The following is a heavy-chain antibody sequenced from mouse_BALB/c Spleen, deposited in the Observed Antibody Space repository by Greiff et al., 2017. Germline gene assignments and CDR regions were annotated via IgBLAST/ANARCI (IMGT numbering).Heavy chain of an antibody. CDR2: ISSGGGYT. V-gene: IGHV5-6*01. D-gene: IGHD2-14*01. CDR3: ARRYDVTCVDY. J-gene: IGHJ2*01. Sequence: EVKVVESGGDLVKPGGSLKLSCAASGFTFSSYGMSWVRQTPDKRLEWVATISSGGGYTYYPDSVKGRFTISRDNAKNTLYLQMSSLKSEDTAMYYCARRYDVTCVDYWGQGTTLTVSS. CDR1: GFTFSSYG.